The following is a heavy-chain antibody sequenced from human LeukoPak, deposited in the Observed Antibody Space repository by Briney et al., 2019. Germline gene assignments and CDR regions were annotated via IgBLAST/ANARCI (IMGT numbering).Heavy chain of an antibody. CDR1: GFTFSSYA. V-gene: IGHV3-30*03. D-gene: IGHD2-2*01. J-gene: IGHJ4*02. CDR2: ISYDASNK. CDR3: VSFYETY. Sequence: PGGSLRLSCAASGFTFSSYAMHWVRQAPGKGLEWVTVISYDASNKYYSDSVKGRFTISRDNAKNTVYLQMNNLRAEDAAVYYCVSFYETYWGRGTLVTVSS.